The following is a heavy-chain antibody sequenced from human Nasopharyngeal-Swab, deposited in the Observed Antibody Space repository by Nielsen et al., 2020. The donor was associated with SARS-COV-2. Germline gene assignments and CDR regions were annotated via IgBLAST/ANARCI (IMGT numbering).Heavy chain of an antibody. CDR2: INPSGGGT. Sequence: ASVNVSCRASGYTFTSHYMHWMRQAPGQGLEWMGIINPSGGGTTYAQKFQGRVTMTRDTSTSTVYMELSSLRSEDTAVYYCARSYYDFWSGYLEYYYGMDVWGQGTTVTVSS. V-gene: IGHV1-46*01. CDR3: ARSYYDFWSGYLEYYYGMDV. J-gene: IGHJ6*02. CDR1: GYTFTSHY. D-gene: IGHD3-3*01.